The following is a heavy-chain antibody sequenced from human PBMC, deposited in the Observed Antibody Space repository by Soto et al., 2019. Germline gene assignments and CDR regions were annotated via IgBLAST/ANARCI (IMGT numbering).Heavy chain of an antibody. V-gene: IGHV1-69*13. CDR1: GGTFSSYA. J-gene: IGHJ3*02. CDR2: IIPIFGTA. D-gene: IGHD2-15*01. CDR3: ARDIKVYCSGGSCVHDAFDI. Sequence: GASVKVSCKASGGTFSSYAISWVRQAPGQELEWMGGIIPIFGTANYAQKFQGRVTITADESTSTAYMELSSLRSEDTAVYYCARDIKVYCSGGSCVHDAFDIWGQGTMVTVSS.